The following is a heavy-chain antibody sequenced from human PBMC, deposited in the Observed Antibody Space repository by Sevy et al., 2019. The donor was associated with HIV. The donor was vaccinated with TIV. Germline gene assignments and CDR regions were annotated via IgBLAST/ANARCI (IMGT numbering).Heavy chain of an antibody. CDR3: ARVVGALPGYYYGMDV. Sequence: GGSLRLSCAASGFTFSSYAMSWVRQAPGKGLKWVSALGGSGGSTYSADSVKGRFTISRDNSKNTLYLQMNSLRAEDTAIYFCARVVGALPGYYYGMDVWGQGTTVTVSS. J-gene: IGHJ6*02. CDR1: GFTFSSYA. D-gene: IGHD1-26*01. V-gene: IGHV3-23*01. CDR2: LGGSGGST.